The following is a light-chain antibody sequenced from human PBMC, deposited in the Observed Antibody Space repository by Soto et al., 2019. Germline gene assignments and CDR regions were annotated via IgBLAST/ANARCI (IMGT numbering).Light chain of an antibody. CDR2: LGS. V-gene: IGKV2-28*01. Sequence: DIVMTQSPLSLPVTLGEPASISCRSSQSLLHTDGYNYFDWYLQKPGQSPQLLIYLGSNRASGVPDRFSGSGSGTDFTLKISRVEAEDVGVYYCMQAQEVPLTFGGGTKVEIK. CDR3: MQAQEVPLT. CDR1: QSLLHTDGYNY. J-gene: IGKJ4*01.